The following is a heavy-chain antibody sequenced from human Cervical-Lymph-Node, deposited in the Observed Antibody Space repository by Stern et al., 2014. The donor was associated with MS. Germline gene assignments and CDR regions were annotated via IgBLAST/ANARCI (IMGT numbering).Heavy chain of an antibody. J-gene: IGHJ6*02. V-gene: IGHV3-30*04. CDR3: ARDRLDGDYVYYYGLDV. CDR1: GFTFSRYA. D-gene: IGHD4-17*01. Sequence: VQLLESGGGVVRPGRSLRLSCATSGFTFSRYAVLWVRQAPGKGLAWVAAISYDGSNKFDGDSVKGRFTISRDNSKNTLFLQMNNLRPEDSGVYHCARDRLDGDYVYYYGLDVWGQGTTVTVSS. CDR2: ISYDGSNK.